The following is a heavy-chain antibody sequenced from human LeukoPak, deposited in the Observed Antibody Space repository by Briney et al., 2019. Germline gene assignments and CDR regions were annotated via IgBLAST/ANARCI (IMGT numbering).Heavy chain of an antibody. J-gene: IGHJ4*02. CDR2: IYTSGST. CDR1: GGSFSGYY. CDR3: ARVRREWELPLVFDY. Sequence: SETLSLTCAVYGGSFSGYYWSWIRQPAGKGLEWIGRIYTSGSTNYNPSLKSRVTISVDTSKNQFSLKLSSVTVADTAVYYCARVRREWELPLVFDYWGQGTLVTVSS. D-gene: IGHD1-26*01. V-gene: IGHV4-59*10.